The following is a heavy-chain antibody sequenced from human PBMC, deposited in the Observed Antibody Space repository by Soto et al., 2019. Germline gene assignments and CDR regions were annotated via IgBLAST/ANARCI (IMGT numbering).Heavy chain of an antibody. CDR1: GGTFSSYA. CDR3: ARFIPGVYDFWSGYPSGPLDY. J-gene: IGHJ4*02. D-gene: IGHD3-3*01. V-gene: IGHV1-69*13. Sequence: GASVKVSCKASGGTFSSYAISWVRQAPGQGLEWMGGIIPIFGTANYAQKFQGRVTITADESTSTAYMELSSLRSGDTAVYYCARFIPGVYDFWSGYPSGPLDYWGQGTLVTVSS. CDR2: IIPIFGTA.